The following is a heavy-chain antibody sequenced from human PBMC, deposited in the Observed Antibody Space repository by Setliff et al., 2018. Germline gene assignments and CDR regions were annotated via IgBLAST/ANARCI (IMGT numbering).Heavy chain of an antibody. CDR3: ARSLGSGSYYNSRPFYSDY. CDR1: GGSISSGSNY. Sequence: SETLSLTCTVSGGSISSGSNYWSWIRQPAGRGLEWIGHIDPSGNTNYHPSLKSRVTISGDTSKDQFSLKLTSVTAADTAVYFCARSLGSGSYYNSRPFYSDYWGQGTLVTVSS. CDR2: IDPSGNT. V-gene: IGHV4-61*09. D-gene: IGHD3-10*01. J-gene: IGHJ4*02.